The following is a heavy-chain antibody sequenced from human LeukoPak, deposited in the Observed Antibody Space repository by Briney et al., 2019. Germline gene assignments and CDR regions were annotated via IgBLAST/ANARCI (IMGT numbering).Heavy chain of an antibody. V-gene: IGHV1-18*01. D-gene: IGHD2-2*01. Sequence: GASVKVSCKASGYTFTSYGISWVRQAPGQGLEWMGWISAYNGNTNYAQKLQGRVTMTTDTSTSTAYMELRSLRSDDTAVYYCASGYCSSTSCYGYYYYYMDVWGKGTTVTVSS. CDR1: GYTFTSYG. CDR2: ISAYNGNT. CDR3: ASGYCSSTSCYGYYYYYMDV. J-gene: IGHJ6*03.